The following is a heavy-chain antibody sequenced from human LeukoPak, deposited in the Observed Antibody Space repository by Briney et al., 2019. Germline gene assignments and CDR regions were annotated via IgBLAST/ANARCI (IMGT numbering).Heavy chain of an antibody. CDR3: ANYYDILTGYFNY. Sequence: GGSLRLSCAASGFTFNTYTMNWVRQAPGKGLEWVAVISYGGSNKYYADSVQGRFTISRDDSENTLYLQMNSLRAEDTAVYYCANYYDILTGYFNYWGQGTLVTVSS. J-gene: IGHJ4*02. CDR2: ISYGGSNK. CDR1: GFTFNTYT. D-gene: IGHD3-9*01. V-gene: IGHV3-30*04.